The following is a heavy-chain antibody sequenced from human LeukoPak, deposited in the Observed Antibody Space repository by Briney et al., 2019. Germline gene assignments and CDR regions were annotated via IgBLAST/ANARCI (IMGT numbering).Heavy chain of an antibody. Sequence: SETLSLTCTDSGGSLNISSYYWGWIRQPPGKGLEWIGSIYYSGRTYYNPSLKIRVTIFVDTSKNQFSLKLNSVTAADTAVYYSARSQATAMVSDYWGQGTLVTVSS. CDR2: IYYSGRT. CDR1: GGSLNISSYY. D-gene: IGHD2-2*01. J-gene: IGHJ4*02. CDR3: ARSQATAMVSDY. V-gene: IGHV4-39*01.